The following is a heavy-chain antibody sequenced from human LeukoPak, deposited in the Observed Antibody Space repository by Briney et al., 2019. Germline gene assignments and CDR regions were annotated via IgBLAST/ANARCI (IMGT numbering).Heavy chain of an antibody. V-gene: IGHV1-2*06. Sequence: ASVKVSCKASGYTFTGYYMYWVRQAPGQGLEWMGRINPNSGGTNYAQKFQGRVTMTRDTSISTAYMELSRLRSDDTAVYYCARVFNRQWLPSGYWGQGTLVTVSS. J-gene: IGHJ4*02. CDR2: INPNSGGT. CDR1: GYTFTGYY. CDR3: ARVFNRQWLPSGY. D-gene: IGHD6-19*01.